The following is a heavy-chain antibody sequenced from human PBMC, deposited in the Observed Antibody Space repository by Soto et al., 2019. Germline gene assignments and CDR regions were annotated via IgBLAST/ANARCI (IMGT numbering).Heavy chain of an antibody. Sequence: SETLSLTCAVYGGSFSGYYWSWIRQPPGKGLEWIGEINHSGSTNYNPSLKSRVTISVDTSKNQFSLKLSSVTAADTAVYYCARGGYYGGYYYGMDVWGKGTTVTVPS. J-gene: IGHJ6*04. CDR2: INHSGST. CDR3: ARGGYYGGYYYGMDV. CDR1: GGSFSGYY. V-gene: IGHV4-34*01. D-gene: IGHD3-10*01.